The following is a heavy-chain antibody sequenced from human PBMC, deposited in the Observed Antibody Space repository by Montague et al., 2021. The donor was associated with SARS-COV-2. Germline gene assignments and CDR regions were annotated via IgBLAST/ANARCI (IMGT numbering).Heavy chain of an antibody. CDR1: GFSLSTSGMC. CDR2: IAWDGDK. J-gene: IGHJ6*02. Sequence: PALVKPTQTLTLTCTFSGFSLSTSGMCMTWIRQPPGKALEWLARIAWDGDKYYNTSLKSSLTISKDTSKNLVVLTMTNMDPVDTATYYCARGPSDTYSYSCMDVWGRGTTVTVSS. V-gene: IGHV2-70*11. CDR3: ARGPSDTYSYSCMDV. D-gene: IGHD2-15*01.